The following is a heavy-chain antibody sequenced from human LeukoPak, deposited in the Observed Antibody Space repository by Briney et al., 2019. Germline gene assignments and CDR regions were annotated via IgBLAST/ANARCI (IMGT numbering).Heavy chain of an antibody. CDR2: ISGSGGST. V-gene: IGHV3-23*01. CDR3: AKDLGPMSIATP. D-gene: IGHD6-6*01. Sequence: GGSLRLSCAASGFTVSSNYMSWVRQAPGKGLEWVSAISGSGGSTYYADSVKGRFTISRDNSKNTLYLQMNSLRAEDTAVYYCAKDLGPMSIATPWGQGTLVTVSS. CDR1: GFTVSSNY. J-gene: IGHJ5*02.